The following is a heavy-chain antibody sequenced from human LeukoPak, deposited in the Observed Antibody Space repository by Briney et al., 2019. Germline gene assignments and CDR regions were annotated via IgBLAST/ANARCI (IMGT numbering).Heavy chain of an antibody. V-gene: IGHV3-48*03. CDR3: AKDATAVVGTVYMDV. J-gene: IGHJ6*03. CDR2: ISNIGDII. Sequence: GGSLRPSCAASGFTFSNYEMNWVRQAPGKELEWIGHISNIGDIIHYADSVEGRFTISRDNAKNSLYLQMNSLRAEDTAVYYCAKDATAVVGTVYMDVWGKGTTVTISS. CDR1: GFTFSNYE. D-gene: IGHD6-13*01.